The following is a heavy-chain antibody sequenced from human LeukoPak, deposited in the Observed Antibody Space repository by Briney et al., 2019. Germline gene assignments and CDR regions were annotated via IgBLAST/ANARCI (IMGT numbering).Heavy chain of an antibody. CDR3: ATAPRYDFWSGYHFDS. V-gene: IGHV1-2*02. D-gene: IGHD3-3*01. Sequence: GASVKVSCKASGYTFTGYYMHWVRQAPGQGLEWMGWINPNSGGTNYAQKFQGRVTMTRDTSISTAYMELSRLRSDDTAVYYCATAPRYDFWSGYHFDSWGQGTLVTVSS. CDR1: GYTFTGYY. CDR2: INPNSGGT. J-gene: IGHJ4*02.